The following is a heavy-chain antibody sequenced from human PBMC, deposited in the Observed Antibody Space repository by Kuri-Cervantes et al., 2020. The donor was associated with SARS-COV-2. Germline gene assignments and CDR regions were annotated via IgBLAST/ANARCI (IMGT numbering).Heavy chain of an antibody. D-gene: IGHD3-3*01. CDR3: AKEADFWSGSDLDY. CDR1: GCTFSSYA. V-gene: IGHV3-23*01. J-gene: IGHJ4*02. Sequence: GESLKIPCAASGCTFSSYAMSWVRQAPGKGLEWVTAISGSGGSTYYADSVKGRFTISRDNSKNTLYLQMNSLRAEDTAVYYCAKEADFWSGSDLDYWGQGTLVTVSS. CDR2: ISGSGGST.